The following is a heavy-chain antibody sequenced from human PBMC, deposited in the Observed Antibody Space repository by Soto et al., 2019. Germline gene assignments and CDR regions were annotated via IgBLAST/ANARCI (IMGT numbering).Heavy chain of an antibody. CDR3: ARRSGDDFWSGFSAMDV. CDR1: GGSISSYC. J-gene: IGHJ6*02. Sequence: SETLSLTCTVSGGSISSYCWSWIRQPPGKGLEWIGNIYYSGSTNYNPSLQSRVTISVDTSKNQFSLKLSSVTAADTAVYYCARRSGDDFWSGFSAMDVWGQGATVTVSS. D-gene: IGHD3-3*01. V-gene: IGHV4-59*01. CDR2: IYYSGST.